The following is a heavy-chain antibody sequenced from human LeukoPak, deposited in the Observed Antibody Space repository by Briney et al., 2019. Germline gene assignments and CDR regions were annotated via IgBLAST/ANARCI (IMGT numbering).Heavy chain of an antibody. CDR2: IYHSGST. V-gene: IGHV4-4*02. CDR1: GGSISSSNW. Sequence: PSETLSPTCAVSGGSISSSNWWSWVRQPPGKGLEWIGEIYHSGSTNYNPSLKSRVTISVDKSKNRFSLKLSSVTAADTAVYYCARDYYDSSGYDAFDIWGQGTMVTVSS. D-gene: IGHD3-22*01. J-gene: IGHJ3*02. CDR3: ARDYYDSSGYDAFDI.